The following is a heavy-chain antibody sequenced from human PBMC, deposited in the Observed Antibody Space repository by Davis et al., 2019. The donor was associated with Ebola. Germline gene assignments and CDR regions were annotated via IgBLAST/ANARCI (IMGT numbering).Heavy chain of an antibody. J-gene: IGHJ4*02. Sequence: GESLKISCAAAGFTFNTFAMSWVRQAPEQGLEWVAGISGAAITTFYAESVKGRFTISRDNSKNMLYLQMNSLRADDTAVYYCAKNLWRRIGAAAGTSDFWGQGALVTVSS. CDR3: AKNLWRRIGAAAGTSDF. V-gene: IGHV3-23*01. CDR2: ISGAAITT. D-gene: IGHD6-25*01. CDR1: GFTFNTFA.